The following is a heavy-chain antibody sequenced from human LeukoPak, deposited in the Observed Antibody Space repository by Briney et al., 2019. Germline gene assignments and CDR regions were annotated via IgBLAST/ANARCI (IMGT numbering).Heavy chain of an antibody. Sequence: ASVKVSCKASGYTFTDYYIHWVRQAPGQGLEWMGWINPNSGDTKFAQKLQGRLTMTRDTSITTAYMDLSRLTSDDTAVYYCTRDDIVGARDFDYWGQGTLVTVSS. CDR3: TRDDIVGARDFDY. CDR1: GYTFTDYY. D-gene: IGHD1-26*01. V-gene: IGHV1-2*02. J-gene: IGHJ4*02. CDR2: INPNSGDT.